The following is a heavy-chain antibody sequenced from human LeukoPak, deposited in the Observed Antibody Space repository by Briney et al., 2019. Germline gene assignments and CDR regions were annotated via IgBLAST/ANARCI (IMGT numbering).Heavy chain of an antibody. J-gene: IGHJ4*02. D-gene: IGHD5-12*01. V-gene: IGHV3-21*01. Sequence: PGGSLRLSCAASGFTFSSYWMHWVRQAPGKGLEWVSSISSSSSYIYYADSVKGRFTISRDNAKNSLYLQMNSLRAEDTAVYYCARVGYSGYEYIDYWGQGTLVTVSS. CDR3: ARVGYSGYEYIDY. CDR1: GFTFSSYW. CDR2: ISSSSSYI.